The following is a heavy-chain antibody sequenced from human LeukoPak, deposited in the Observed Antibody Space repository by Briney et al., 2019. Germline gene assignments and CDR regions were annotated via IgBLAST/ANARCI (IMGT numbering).Heavy chain of an antibody. CDR2: FDPEDGET. CDR1: GYTPTELS. Sequence: GASVKVSCKVSGYTPTELSMHWVRQAPGKGLEWMGGFDPEDGETIYAQKFQGRVTMTEDTSTDTAYMELSSLRSEDTAVYYCATPIGLGRYYQHWGQGTLVTVSS. V-gene: IGHV1-24*01. CDR3: ATPIGLGRYYQH. D-gene: IGHD2-15*01. J-gene: IGHJ4*02.